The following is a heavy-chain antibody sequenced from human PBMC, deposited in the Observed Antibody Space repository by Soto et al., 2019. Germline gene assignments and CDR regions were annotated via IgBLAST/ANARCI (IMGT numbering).Heavy chain of an antibody. CDR1: GGSISSGGYS. D-gene: IGHD2-2*01. CDR3: ARDGVYCSSSSCQDFYYYGMDV. Sequence: PSETLSLTCAVSGGSISSGGYSWSWIRQPPGKGLEWIGYVYHSGSTYYNPSLKSRVTVSVDGSKNQFSLKLSSVTAADTDVYYCARDGVYCSSSSCQDFYYYGMDVWGQGTTVTVSS. V-gene: IGHV4-30-2*01. CDR2: VYHSGST. J-gene: IGHJ6*02.